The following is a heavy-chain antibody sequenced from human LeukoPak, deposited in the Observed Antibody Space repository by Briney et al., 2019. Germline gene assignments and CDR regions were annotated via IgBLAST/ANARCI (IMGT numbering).Heavy chain of an antibody. J-gene: IGHJ4*02. CDR1: GGSITGYH. Sequence: KPSDTLSLTCTVSGGSITGYHWSWIRQSAGKGLEWIGRLHTSGSGSATFNPSLQSRVTVSIDKSKNQFSLNLISVTAADTAVYYCAREPAGVPEYYFDYWGQGTLVTASS. CDR2: LHTSGSGSA. CDR3: AREPAGVPEYYFDY. V-gene: IGHV4-4*07.